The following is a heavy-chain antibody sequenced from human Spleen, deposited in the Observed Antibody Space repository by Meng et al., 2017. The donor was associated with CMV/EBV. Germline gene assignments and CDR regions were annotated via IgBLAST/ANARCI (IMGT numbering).Heavy chain of an antibody. CDR2: INPNSSGT. V-gene: IGHV1-2*02. Sequence: ASVKVSCKASGYTFTDYYIHWVRQAPGQGLEWMGWINPNSSGTNYAQTFQGRVTMTRDTSISTAYMELGSLRSDDTAVYYCAAYNWNDLDAFDIWGQGTMVTVSS. D-gene: IGHD1-1*01. J-gene: IGHJ3*02. CDR3: AAYNWNDLDAFDI. CDR1: GYTFTDYY.